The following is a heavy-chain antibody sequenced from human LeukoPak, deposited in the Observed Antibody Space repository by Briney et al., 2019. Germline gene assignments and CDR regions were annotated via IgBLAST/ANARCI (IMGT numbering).Heavy chain of an antibody. CDR3: AKDEGYCSSTSCYGHFGY. Sequence: GGSLRLSCAASGFTFSNAWMSWVRQAPGKGLEWVSAISGSGGSTYYADSVKGRFTISRDNSKNTLYLQMNSLRAEDTAVYYCAKDEGYCSSTSCYGHFGYWGQGTLVTVSS. CDR2: ISGSGGST. V-gene: IGHV3-23*01. D-gene: IGHD2-2*01. J-gene: IGHJ4*02. CDR1: GFTFSNAW.